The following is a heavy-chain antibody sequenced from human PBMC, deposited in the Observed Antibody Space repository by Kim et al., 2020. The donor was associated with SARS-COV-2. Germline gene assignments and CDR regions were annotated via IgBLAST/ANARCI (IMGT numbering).Heavy chain of an antibody. CDR3: ARDGPDDSSGYYPDAFDI. D-gene: IGHD3-22*01. J-gene: IGHJ3*02. V-gene: IGHV5-51*01. CDR1: GYSFTSYW. CDR2: IYPGDSDT. Sequence: GESLKISCKGSGYSFTSYWIGWVRQMPGKGLEWMGIIYPGDSDTRYSPSFQGQVTISADKSISTAYLQWSSLKASDTAMYYCARDGPDDSSGYYPDAFDIWGQGTMVTVSS.